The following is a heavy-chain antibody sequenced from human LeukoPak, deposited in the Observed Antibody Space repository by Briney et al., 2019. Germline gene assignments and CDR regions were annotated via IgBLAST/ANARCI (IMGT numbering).Heavy chain of an antibody. J-gene: IGHJ4*02. CDR1: GFTFSTYS. V-gene: IGHV3-48*02. CDR2: ISSTSSTI. CDR3: ARSGNYDC. D-gene: IGHD1-1*01. Sequence: PGRSLRLSCAASGFTFSTYSMSWVRQAPGKGLEWVSYISSTSSTIYYADSVKGRFTISRDNAKNSLYPQMNSLRDEDTAVYYCARSGNYDCWGQGTLVTVSS.